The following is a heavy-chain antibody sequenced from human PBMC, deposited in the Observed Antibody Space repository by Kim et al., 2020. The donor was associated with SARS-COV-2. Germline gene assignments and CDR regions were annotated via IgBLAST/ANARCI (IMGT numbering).Heavy chain of an antibody. V-gene: IGHV1-69*06. J-gene: IGHJ4*02. CDR3: AWGDIKLDSNSYDPFDY. CDR1: GGTFSNYA. CDR2: IIPIFGTT. D-gene: IGHD3-22*01. Sequence: SVKVSCKASGGTFSNYAISWVRQAPGQGLEWMGGIIPIFGTTNYAQKFQGRVTITADKSTSTAYMELSSLRSEDTAVYYCAWGDIKLDSNSYDPFDYWGQGTLVTVSS.